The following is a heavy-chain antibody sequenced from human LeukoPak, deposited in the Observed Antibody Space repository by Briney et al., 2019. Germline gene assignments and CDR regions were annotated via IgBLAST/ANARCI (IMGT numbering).Heavy chain of an antibody. CDR3: ARATPGAYRVYYFDY. CDR1: GGTFSSYA. CDR2: IIPIFGTA. V-gene: IGHV1-69*13. J-gene: IGHJ4*02. D-gene: IGHD3-16*01. Sequence: ASVKVSCKASGGTFSSYAISWVRQAPGQGLEWMGGIIPIFGTANYAQKFQGRVTITADESTSTAYMELSSLRSEDTAVYYCARATPGAYRVYYFDYWAREPWSPSPQ.